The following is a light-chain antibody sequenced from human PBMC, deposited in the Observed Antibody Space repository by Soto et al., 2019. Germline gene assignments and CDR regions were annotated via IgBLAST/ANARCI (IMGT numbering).Light chain of an antibody. Sequence: DIQMTQSNSTLSASVGDRVTITCRASQSISSWFAWYQQKPGKAPKLLIYKASSLEIGVPSRFSGSGSGTEFTITISCMQPDHFATYYWQQYNSYRWTLGQGTKVEIK. CDR1: QSISSW. CDR2: KAS. CDR3: QQYNSYRWT. V-gene: IGKV1-5*03. J-gene: IGKJ1*01.